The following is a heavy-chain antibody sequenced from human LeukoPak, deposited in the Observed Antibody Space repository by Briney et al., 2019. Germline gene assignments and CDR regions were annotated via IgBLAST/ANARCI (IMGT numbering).Heavy chain of an antibody. V-gene: IGHV4-34*01. J-gene: IGHJ4*02. Sequence: SETLSLTCAVYGGSFSGYYWSWIRQPPGKGLEWTGEIKHSGSTNYNPSLKSRVTISVDTSKNQFSLKLSSVTAADTAVYYCATDVIAARIFDHWGQGTLVTVSS. D-gene: IGHD6-6*01. CDR1: GGSFSGYY. CDR3: ATDVIAARIFDH. CDR2: IKHSGST.